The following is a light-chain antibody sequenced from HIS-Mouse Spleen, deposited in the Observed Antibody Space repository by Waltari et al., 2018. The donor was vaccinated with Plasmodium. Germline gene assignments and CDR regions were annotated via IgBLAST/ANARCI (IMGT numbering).Light chain of an antibody. J-gene: IGLJ3*02. CDR3: YSTDSSGNHRV. Sequence: SYELTQPPSVSVSPGQTARITCTGDALPKKYAYWYQQKSGQAPVLVIYEDSKRPSGIPGSFSGASSGTMATLTISGGQVEDEAVYYCYSTDSSGNHRVFGGGTKLTVL. CDR1: ALPKKY. V-gene: IGLV3-10*01. CDR2: EDS.